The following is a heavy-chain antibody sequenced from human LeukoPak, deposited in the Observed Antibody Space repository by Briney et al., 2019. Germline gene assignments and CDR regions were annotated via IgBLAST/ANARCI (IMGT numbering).Heavy chain of an antibody. CDR1: GFTFDDYA. Sequence: HAGGSLRLSCAASGFTFDDYAMHWVRQAPGKGLEWVSGISWNSGSIGYADSVKGRFTISRDNAKNTLYLQMNSLRAEDTAVYYCVRDWGYDSSGYWQKYFDTWGQGTLVTVSS. J-gene: IGHJ4*02. D-gene: IGHD3-22*01. V-gene: IGHV3-9*01. CDR3: VRDWGYDSSGYWQKYFDT. CDR2: ISWNSGSI.